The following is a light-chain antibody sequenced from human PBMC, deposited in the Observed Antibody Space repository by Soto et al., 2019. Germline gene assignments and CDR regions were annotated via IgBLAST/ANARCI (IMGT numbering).Light chain of an antibody. CDR3: HHYGGSQYT. CDR1: QTVGSSF. CDR2: GAS. J-gene: IGKJ2*01. V-gene: IGKV3-20*01. Sequence: EIVLTQSPGTLSLSPGDGATLSCRASQTVGSSFLGWYQQKPGQAPRLIMYGASNMSTGIPDRFTGRGSGTDFTLTISRLDPEDFAVYYCHHYGGSQYTFGQGTKLEI.